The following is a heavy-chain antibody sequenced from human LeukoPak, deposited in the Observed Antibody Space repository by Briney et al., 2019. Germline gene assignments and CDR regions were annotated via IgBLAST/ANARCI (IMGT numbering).Heavy chain of an antibody. Sequence: PGRSLRLSCAASGFTFSSYAMHWVRQAPGKGLEWVAVISYDGSNKYYADSVKGRFTISRDNSKNTLYLQMNSLRAEDTAVYYCARGSFLITFGGFIGWGQGTLVTVSS. J-gene: IGHJ4*02. D-gene: IGHD3-16*02. CDR1: GFTFSSYA. CDR2: ISYDGSNK. V-gene: IGHV3-30*04. CDR3: ARGSFLITFGGFIG.